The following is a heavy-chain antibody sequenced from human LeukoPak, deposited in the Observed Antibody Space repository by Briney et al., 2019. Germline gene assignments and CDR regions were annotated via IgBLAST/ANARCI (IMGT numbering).Heavy chain of an antibody. CDR2: ISYDGSNK. CDR1: GFTFSSYG. J-gene: IGHJ4*02. V-gene: IGHV3-30*19. Sequence: GRSLRLSCAASGFTFSSYGMHWVRQAPGKGVEGVAVISYDGSNKYYADSVKGRFTISRDNSKNTLYLQMNSLRAEDTAVYYCARGFTDYSHFDYWGQGTLVTVSS. D-gene: IGHD4-11*01. CDR3: ARGFTDYSHFDY.